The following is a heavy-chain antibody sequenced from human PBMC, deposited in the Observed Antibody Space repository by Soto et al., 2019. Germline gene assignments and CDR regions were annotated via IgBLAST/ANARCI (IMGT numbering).Heavy chain of an antibody. CDR2: IFQSGST. J-gene: IGHJ5*02. CDR3: APGRGRYRSGWSCFEP. CDR1: GRTTRSPDW. D-gene: IGHD6-19*01. Sequence: SETLSLISVVSGRTTRSPDWWTFSRQPPGKGLECIGEIFQSGSTNYTPSLDGRVTISVDNSKNQFSLTSTSVTAADTAVYFCAPGRGRYRSGWSCFEPWGQGMLVTVSP. V-gene: IGHV4-4*02.